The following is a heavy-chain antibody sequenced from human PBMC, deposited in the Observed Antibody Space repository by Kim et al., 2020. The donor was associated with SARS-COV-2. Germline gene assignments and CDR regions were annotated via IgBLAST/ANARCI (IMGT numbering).Heavy chain of an antibody. CDR3: TTPNLLLDAFDI. Sequence: GWSLRLSCAASGFTFSNAWMSWVRQAPGKGLEWVGRIKSKTDGGTTDYAAPVKGRFTISRDDSKNTLYLQMNSLKTEDTAVYYCTTPNLLLDAFDIWGQGTMVTVSS. J-gene: IGHJ3*02. D-gene: IGHD3-22*01. V-gene: IGHV3-15*01. CDR2: IKSKTDGGTT. CDR1: GFTFSNAW.